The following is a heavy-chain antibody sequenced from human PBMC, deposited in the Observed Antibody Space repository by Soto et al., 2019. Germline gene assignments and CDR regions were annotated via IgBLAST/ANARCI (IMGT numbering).Heavy chain of an antibody. CDR1: GYTFTSYD. V-gene: IGHV1-8*01. D-gene: IGHD2-2*01. J-gene: IGHJ4*02. CDR2: MNPNSGNT. Sequence: ASVKVSCKASGYTFTSYDINWVRQATGQGLEWMGWMNPNSGNTGYAQKFQGRVTMTRNTSISTAYMELSSLGSEDTAVYYCARGVGDIVVVPATGEVDYWGQGTLVTVSS. CDR3: ARGVGDIVVVPATGEVDY.